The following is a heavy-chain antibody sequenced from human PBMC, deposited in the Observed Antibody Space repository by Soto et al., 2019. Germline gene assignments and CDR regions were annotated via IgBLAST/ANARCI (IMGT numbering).Heavy chain of an antibody. J-gene: IGHJ4*02. CDR3: ARLGSSGWYQGSYFDY. CDR1: GGSITRNNHF. Sequence: QLQLQESGPGLVKASETLSLTCTVSGGSITRNNHFWGWIRQSPGKGLEWIGSIQYGGTTNYNPSLKSRVIMSAETSKNQFSLMMNSVTAADTPVYYCARLGSSGWYQGSYFDYWGQGTLVTVSS. D-gene: IGHD6-19*01. V-gene: IGHV4-39*01. CDR2: IQYGGTT.